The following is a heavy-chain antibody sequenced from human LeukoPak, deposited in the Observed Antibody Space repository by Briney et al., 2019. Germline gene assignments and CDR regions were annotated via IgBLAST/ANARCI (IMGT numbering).Heavy chain of an antibody. J-gene: IGHJ4*02. CDR2: ISSGANYI. V-gene: IGHV3-21*01. D-gene: IGHD6-13*01. CDR1: GFTFSSYS. CDR3: ARDRSSYSSSWYLDY. Sequence: GGSLRLSCAASGFTFSSYSMNWVRQAPGKALEWVSSISSGANYIYYADSVKGRFTTSRDNAKNSLFLQMNSLRAEDTAVYYCARDRSSYSSSWYLDYWGQGTLVTVSS.